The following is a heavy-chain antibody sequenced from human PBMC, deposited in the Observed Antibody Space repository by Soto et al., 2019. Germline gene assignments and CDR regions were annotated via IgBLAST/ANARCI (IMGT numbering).Heavy chain of an antibody. J-gene: IGHJ4*02. V-gene: IGHV3-33*01. CDR3: ARGRSRYGAYDLVY. CDR1: GFIFNDYG. CDR2: IWYDGRKQ. Sequence: QVQLVESGGGVVQPGKSLRLSCIASGFIFNDYGMHWVRQAPGKGLEWVAGIWYDGRKQYYADSVEGRVTISRDNSRNTLSLEMASLRVDDTAVYYCARGRSRYGAYDLVYWGQGTQVSVSS. D-gene: IGHD5-12*01.